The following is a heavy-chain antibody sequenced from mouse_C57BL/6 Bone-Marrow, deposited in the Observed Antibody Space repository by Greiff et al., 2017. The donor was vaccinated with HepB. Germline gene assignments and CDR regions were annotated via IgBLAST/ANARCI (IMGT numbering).Heavy chain of an antibody. J-gene: IGHJ2*01. Sequence: VQLQQSGAELARPGASVKLSCKASGYTFTSYGISWVKQRTGQGLEWIGEIYPRSGNTYYNEKFKGKATLTPDKSSSTAYMELRSLTSEDSAVYFCAREEDYWNYFDYWGQGTTLTVSS. CDR1: GYTFTSYG. D-gene: IGHD2-13*01. CDR3: AREEDYWNYFDY. CDR2: IYPRSGNT. V-gene: IGHV1-81*01.